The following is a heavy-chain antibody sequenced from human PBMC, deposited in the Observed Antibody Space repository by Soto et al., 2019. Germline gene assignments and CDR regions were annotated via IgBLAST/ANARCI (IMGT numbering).Heavy chain of an antibody. CDR3: ARNLGDQPVRYYYYMDV. J-gene: IGHJ6*03. D-gene: IGHD2-21*02. Sequence: QLQLQESGPGLVKPSETLSLTCTVSGGSISSSSYYWGWIRQPPGKGLEWIGSIYYSGSTYYNPSLKSRVTISVDTSKNQFSLKLSSVTAADTAVYYCARNLGDQPVRYYYYMDVWGKGTTVTVSS. CDR2: IYYSGST. CDR1: GGSISSSSYY. V-gene: IGHV4-39*01.